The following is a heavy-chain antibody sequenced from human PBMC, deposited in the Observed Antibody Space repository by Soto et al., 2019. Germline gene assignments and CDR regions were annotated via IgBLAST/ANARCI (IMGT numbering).Heavy chain of an antibody. CDR1: GYTFTSYP. Sequence: GASVKVSCKASGYTFTSYPMPWVRQAPGQGLEWMGWINVGNGNTKYSQKFQGRVTITRDTSASTAYMELSSLRSEDTAVYYWARRQSSSWFDSWGQGTLVTVSS. CDR3: ARRQSSSWFDS. D-gene: IGHD3-10*01. V-gene: IGHV1-3*01. CDR2: INVGNGNT. J-gene: IGHJ5*01.